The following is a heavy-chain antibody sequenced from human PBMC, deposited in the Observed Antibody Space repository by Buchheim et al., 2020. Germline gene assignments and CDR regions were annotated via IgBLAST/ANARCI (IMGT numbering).Heavy chain of an antibody. D-gene: IGHD1-26*01. CDR1: GYSFSNYG. J-gene: IGHJ5*02. CDR3: ARDISGSYDLSYNWFDP. CDR2: INPYNGNI. V-gene: IGHV1-18*01. Sequence: QVQLVQSGAEVKKPGASVKVSCKASGYSFSNYGITWVRQAPRQGLEWMGWINPYNGNINYEQKLQGRVTMTTDTSTSTAYMELRSLRSDDTAVYYCARDISGSYDLSYNWFDPWGQGTL.